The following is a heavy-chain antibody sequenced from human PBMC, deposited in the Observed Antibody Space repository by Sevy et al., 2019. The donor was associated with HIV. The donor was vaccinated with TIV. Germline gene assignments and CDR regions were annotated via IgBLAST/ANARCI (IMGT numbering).Heavy chain of an antibody. Sequence: ASVKVSCKASGYTFTNYALHWVRQAPGQSLEWMGWINVGNGNTRYSQKFQDRSTITRGTSASTAYMELNSLTSEDTAVYYCARDATAASKGLDYWGQGTLVTDSS. CDR1: GYTFTNYA. CDR3: ARDATAASKGLDY. V-gene: IGHV1-3*01. D-gene: IGHD4-4*01. J-gene: IGHJ4*02. CDR2: INVGNGNT.